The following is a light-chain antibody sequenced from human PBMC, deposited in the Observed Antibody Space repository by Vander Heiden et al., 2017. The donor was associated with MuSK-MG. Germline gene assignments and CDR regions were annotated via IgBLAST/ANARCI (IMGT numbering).Light chain of an antibody. V-gene: IGKV3-20*01. Sequence: ELVFTQSPDTLSLSLGERATLSATARPSVSSSYLAWYQQKPGQAPRLLIYGPSSRATGIPDRFSGSGSGTDFTLTISRLEPEDFAMYFCHQYGGSPRTFGQGTKVEIK. CDR2: GPS. J-gene: IGKJ1*01. CDR3: HQYGGSPRT. CDR1: PSVSSSY.